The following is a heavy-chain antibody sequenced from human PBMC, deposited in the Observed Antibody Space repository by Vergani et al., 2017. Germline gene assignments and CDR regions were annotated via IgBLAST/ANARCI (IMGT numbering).Heavy chain of an antibody. Sequence: LEESGGGSVKPGGSLRLSCAASGFKFSDRYMSWLRQAPGKGLEWVSHISPGASTVSYTDSVTGRFTVSRDNDNNSLTLDMTTLRVEDTAVYYCAKNPGISTTRHYYAMDVWGQGTTVTVSS. CDR3: AKNPGISTTRHYYAMDV. CDR1: GFKFSDRY. V-gene: IGHV3-11*04. D-gene: IGHD1-1*01. CDR2: ISPGASTV. J-gene: IGHJ6*02.